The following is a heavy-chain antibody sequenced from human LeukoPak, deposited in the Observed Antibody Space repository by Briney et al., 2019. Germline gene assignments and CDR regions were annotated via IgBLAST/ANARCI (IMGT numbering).Heavy chain of an antibody. CDR3: ARTPTVRYFDWFTPGSGGWPGMNYFDY. V-gene: IGHV1-69*06. CDR1: GDTFSSYA. D-gene: IGHD3-9*01. Sequence: SVKVSCKASGDTFSSYAISWVRQAPGQGLEWMGGIIPIFGTANYAQKFQGRVTITADKSTSTAYMELSSLRSEDTAVYYCARTPTVRYFDWFTPGSGGWPGMNYFDYWGQGPLVTVSS. CDR2: IIPIFGTA. J-gene: IGHJ4*02.